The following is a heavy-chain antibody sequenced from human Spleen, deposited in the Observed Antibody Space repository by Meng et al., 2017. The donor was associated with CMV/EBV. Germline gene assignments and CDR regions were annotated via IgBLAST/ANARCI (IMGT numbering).Heavy chain of an antibody. J-gene: IGHJ6*02. CDR3: AKGYCSSTTCYGLGYGMDV. CDR2: ISWSGGSK. V-gene: IGHV3-9*01. D-gene: IGHD2-2*01. Sequence: SLKISCAASGFPFDDYAMHWVRQTPGKGLEWVSGISWSGGSKGYADSVKGRFTISRDNAGFSLYLQMNSLRAEDTALYYCAKGYCSSTTCYGLGYGMDVWGQGTTVTVSS. CDR1: GFPFDDYA.